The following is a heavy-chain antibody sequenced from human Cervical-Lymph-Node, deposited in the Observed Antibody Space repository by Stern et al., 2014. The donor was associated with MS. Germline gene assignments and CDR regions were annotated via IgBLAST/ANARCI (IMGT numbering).Heavy chain of an antibody. D-gene: IGHD3-22*01. CDR1: GFTFTSYD. CDR3: ARDSYDSKLRFDF. CDR2: INPRGGGT. J-gene: IGHJ4*02. Sequence: VQLVESGAEVRKPGASVKVSCKASGFTFTSYDIHWVRQAPGQGLEWMGKINPRGGGTSYAQRFQDRVTVTRDTSTNTVYMELSSLRSEDTAVYYCARDSYDSKLRFDFWGQGTLVTVSS. V-gene: IGHV1-46*01.